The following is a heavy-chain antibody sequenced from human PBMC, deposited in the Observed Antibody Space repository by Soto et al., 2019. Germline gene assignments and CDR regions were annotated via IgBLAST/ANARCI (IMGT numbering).Heavy chain of an antibody. CDR2: IRSKANSYAT. D-gene: IGHD3-9*01. J-gene: IGHJ5*01. Sequence: GGSLRLSCAASGFTFSGSAMHWVRQASGKGLEWVGRIRSKANSYATAYAASVKGRFTISRDDSKNTAYLQMNSLKTEDTAVYYCTSWPHVFFLSGSDTVLFYSCGQGPLVTVSS. CDR3: TSWPHVFFLSGSDTVLFYS. CDR1: GFTFSGSA. V-gene: IGHV3-73*01.